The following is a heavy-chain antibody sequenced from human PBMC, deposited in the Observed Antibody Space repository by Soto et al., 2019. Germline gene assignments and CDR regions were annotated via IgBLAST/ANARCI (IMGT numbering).Heavy chain of an antibody. CDR2: INHSGST. Sequence: QVQLQQWGAGLLKPSETLSLTCAVYGESFPDYYWSWLRQPPGKGLEWIGEINHSGSTNYNTSLKSRVTISVDTSKKQFSLKLTCVTAADTAVFYCARGGGGYDYVWGSYRPFDFWGQRTLVTVSS. V-gene: IGHV4-34*01. CDR1: GESFPDYY. CDR3: ARGGGGYDYVWGSYRPFDF. D-gene: IGHD3-16*02. J-gene: IGHJ4*02.